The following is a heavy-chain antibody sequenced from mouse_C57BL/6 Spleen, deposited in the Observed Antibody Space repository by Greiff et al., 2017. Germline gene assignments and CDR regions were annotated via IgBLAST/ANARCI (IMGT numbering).Heavy chain of an antibody. CDR2: ISSGSSTI. CDR1: GFTFSDYG. V-gene: IGHV5-17*01. D-gene: IGHD2-4*01. J-gene: IGHJ3*01. CDR3: ARPRDYDVAWFAY. Sequence: EVKLMESGGGLVKPGGSLKLSCAASGFTFSDYGMHWVRQAPEKGLEWVAYISSGSSTIYYADTVKGRFTISRDNAKNTLFLQMTSLRSEDTAMYYCARPRDYDVAWFAYWGQGTLVTVSA.